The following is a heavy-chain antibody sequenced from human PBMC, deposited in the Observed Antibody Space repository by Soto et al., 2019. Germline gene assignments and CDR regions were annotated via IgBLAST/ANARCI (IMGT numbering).Heavy chain of an antibody. CDR2: INSNSGVT. D-gene: IGHD2-21*02. CDR1: GYACTGYH. Sequence: QVQLVQSGAEVKKPGASVKVSWKASGYACTGYHMHWVRQAPGQGLEWMGWINSNSGVTIYAQKFQGRVIMTRETPITTAYMELSRLTSDDTAVYYCARRLGLLVTPIPGYWGQGTLVTDSS. V-gene: IGHV1-2*02. J-gene: IGHJ4*02. CDR3: ARRLGLLVTPIPGY.